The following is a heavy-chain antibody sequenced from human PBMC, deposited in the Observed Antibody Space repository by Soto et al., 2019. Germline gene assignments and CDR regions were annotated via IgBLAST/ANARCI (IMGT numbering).Heavy chain of an antibody. Sequence: EASVKVSCKASGYTFTSYGISWVRQAPGQGLEWMGWISAYNGNTNYAQKLQGRVTMTTDTSTSTAYMELRSLRSDDTAVYYCARGGDCTNGVCYVDYWGQGTLVTVSS. CDR2: ISAYNGNT. D-gene: IGHD2-8*01. V-gene: IGHV1-18*04. CDR3: ARGGDCTNGVCYVDY. CDR1: GYTFTSYG. J-gene: IGHJ4*02.